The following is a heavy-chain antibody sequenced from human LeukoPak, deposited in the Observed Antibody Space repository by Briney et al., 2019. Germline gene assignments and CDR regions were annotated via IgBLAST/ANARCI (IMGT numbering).Heavy chain of an antibody. Sequence: ASVKLSCKASGSTFTSYYMHWVRQAPGQGLEWMGLINPNSGGTNYAQNFQGRVTMPRDTSISTAYMELGRLRSDDTAVYYCARRLIGYCSSTSCYLRGNWFDPWGQGTLVTVSS. V-gene: IGHV1-2*02. J-gene: IGHJ5*02. CDR2: INPNSGGT. CDR1: GSTFTSYY. CDR3: ARRLIGYCSSTSCYLRGNWFDP. D-gene: IGHD2-2*03.